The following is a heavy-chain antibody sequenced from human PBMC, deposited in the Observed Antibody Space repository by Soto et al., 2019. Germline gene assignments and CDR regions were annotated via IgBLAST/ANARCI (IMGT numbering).Heavy chain of an antibody. Sequence: GGSLRLSCAASGFTFSSYSMNWVRQAPGKGLEWVSYISSSSSTIYYADSVKGRFTISRDNSKNTLYLQMNSLRAEDTAVYYCARDGSITMVRGVITYYGMDVWGQGTTVTVSS. CDR3: ARDGSITMVRGVITYYGMDV. CDR1: GFTFSSYS. D-gene: IGHD3-10*01. J-gene: IGHJ6*02. CDR2: ISSSSSTI. V-gene: IGHV3-48*01.